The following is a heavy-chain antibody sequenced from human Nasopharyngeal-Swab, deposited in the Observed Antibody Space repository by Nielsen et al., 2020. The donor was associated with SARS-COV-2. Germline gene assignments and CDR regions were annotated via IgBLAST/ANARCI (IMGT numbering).Heavy chain of an antibody. V-gene: IGHV3-30*18. D-gene: IGHD3-10*01. CDR2: ISYDGNNK. J-gene: IGHJ4*02. Sequence: VRQAPGKGLEWVALISYDGNNKYYADSVKGRFTISRDNSKNTLYLQMNSLRAEDTAVYYCAKDTGSGLVRGVITDYWGQGTLVTVSS. CDR3: AKDTGSGLVRGVITDY.